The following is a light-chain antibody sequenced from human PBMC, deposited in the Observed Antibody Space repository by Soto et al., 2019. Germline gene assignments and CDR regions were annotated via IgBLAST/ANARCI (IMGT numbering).Light chain of an antibody. J-gene: IGLJ1*01. CDR3: QSYDSSRSPLYV. Sequence: QSVLTQPPSVSGAPGQSVSISCTGSSSNIGAGYDVHWYQHLPGTAPKLLIYANNNRPSGVPDRFSGSKSGTSASLAITGLQAEDEADYYCQSYDSSRSPLYVFGTGTKV. V-gene: IGLV1-40*01. CDR1: SSNIGAGYD. CDR2: ANN.